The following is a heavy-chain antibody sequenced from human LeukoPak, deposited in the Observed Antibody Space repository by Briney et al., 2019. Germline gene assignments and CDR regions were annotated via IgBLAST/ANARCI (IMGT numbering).Heavy chain of an antibody. Sequence: SETPSLTCTVSRGSISGSIRSYYSSWLRQPPGKGLEWIGYISSSGSVNDNPSLRSRVTISVDTSKNQFFLNLSSVSAADTAVYYCARIPLGYSGAYYFDYWGQGTLVTVSP. CDR1: RGSISGSIRSYY. D-gene: IGHD5-12*01. V-gene: IGHV4-4*09. CDR3: ARIPLGYSGAYYFDY. CDR2: ISSSGSV. J-gene: IGHJ4*02.